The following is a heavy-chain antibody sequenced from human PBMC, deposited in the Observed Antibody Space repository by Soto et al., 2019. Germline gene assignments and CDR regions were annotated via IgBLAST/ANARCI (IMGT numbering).Heavy chain of an antibody. D-gene: IGHD3-22*01. Sequence: PWGSLRFSCAASGFTFTIYWMSWVRQAPGKGLEWVANIKEDGSEKYYVDSVKGRFTISRDNAKNSLYLQMNSLRAEDTAVYYCASVWGYDSSGFDYWGQGTLVTVSS. J-gene: IGHJ4*02. CDR1: GFTFTIYW. V-gene: IGHV3-7*01. CDR3: ASVWGYDSSGFDY. CDR2: IKEDGSEK.